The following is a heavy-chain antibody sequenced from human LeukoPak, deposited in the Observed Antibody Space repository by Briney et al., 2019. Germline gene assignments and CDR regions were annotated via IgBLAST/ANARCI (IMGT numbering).Heavy chain of an antibody. CDR2: IYHSGST. CDR1: GYSISSGYY. D-gene: IGHD6-19*01. J-gene: IGHJ3*02. Sequence: SETLSLTCSVSGYSISSGYYWGWIRQPPGKGLEWIGSIYHSGSTYYNPSLKSRVTISVDTSKNQFSLKLSSVTAADTAVYYCARESRIAVAGGAFDIWGQGTMVTVSS. CDR3: ARESRIAVAGGAFDI. V-gene: IGHV4-38-2*02.